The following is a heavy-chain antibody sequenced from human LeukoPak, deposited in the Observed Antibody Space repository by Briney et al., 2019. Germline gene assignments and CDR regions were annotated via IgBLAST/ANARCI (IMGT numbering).Heavy chain of an antibody. CDR2: IKQDGSEK. J-gene: IGHJ5*02. D-gene: IGHD2-2*01. V-gene: IGHV3-7*01. CDR1: GLTFSSYW. CDR3: ARDDCSSISCYHDWFDP. Sequence: GGSLRLSCAASGLTFSSYWMSWVRQAPRKGLEWVANIKQDGSEKYYVDSVKGRFTISRDNAKNSLYLQMNSLRAEDTAVYHCARDDCSSISCYHDWFDPWGQGTLVTVSS.